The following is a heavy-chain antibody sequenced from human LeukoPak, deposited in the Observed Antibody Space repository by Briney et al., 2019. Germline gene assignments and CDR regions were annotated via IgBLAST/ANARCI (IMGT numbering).Heavy chain of an antibody. Sequence: GGSLRLSCAASGFTVSSNYMSWVRQAPGRGLEWVSVIYSGGSTYYADSVKGRFTISRDNSKNTLYLQMNSLRAEDTAVYYCARDGPSRYNWNDNNYWGQGTLVTVSS. CDR3: ARDGPSRYNWNDNNY. J-gene: IGHJ4*02. V-gene: IGHV3-53*01. D-gene: IGHD1-20*01. CDR1: GFTVSSNY. CDR2: IYSGGST.